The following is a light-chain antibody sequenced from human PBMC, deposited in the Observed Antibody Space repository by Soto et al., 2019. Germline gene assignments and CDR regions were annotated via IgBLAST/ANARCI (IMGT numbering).Light chain of an antibody. CDR1: QSVSSY. CDR3: QQRSNWPPTT. J-gene: IGKJ5*01. CDR2: EAS. V-gene: IGKV3-11*01. Sequence: EVVLTQSPATLSLSPGERATLTCRARQSVSSYLAWYQQRPGQAPRLLIYEASHRAAGIPARFSGSGSGTEFTLTISNLEPEDFAIYYCQQRSNWPPTTFGQGTRLEIK.